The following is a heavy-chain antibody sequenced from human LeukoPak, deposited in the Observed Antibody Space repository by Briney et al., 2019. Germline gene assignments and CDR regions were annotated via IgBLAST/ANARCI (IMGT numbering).Heavy chain of an antibody. CDR1: GGSLSSYY. Sequence: PSGTLSLTCTVSGGSLSSYYWSWIRQPPGKGLEGIGYIYYSGSTNYNPSLKSRVTISVDTSKNQFSLKLSSVAAAGTVVYYCARVGMDEREVDYWGQGTLVTVSS. CDR3: ARVGMDEREVDY. V-gene: IGHV4-59*01. J-gene: IGHJ4*02. CDR2: IYYSGST. D-gene: IGHD6-13*01.